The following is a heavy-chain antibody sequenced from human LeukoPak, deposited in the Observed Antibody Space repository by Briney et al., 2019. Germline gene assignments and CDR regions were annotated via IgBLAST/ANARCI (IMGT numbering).Heavy chain of an antibody. D-gene: IGHD3-10*01. CDR2: ISGDGGSI. Sequence: GGSLRLSCAASGFTFDDYAMHWVRQAPGKGLEWVSLISGDGGSIYYADSVKGRFTISRDNSKNSLYLQMNSLRTEDTALYYCAKDIFTMVRGVIIDYYYYGMDVWGQGTTVTVSS. CDR1: GFTFDDYA. J-gene: IGHJ6*02. V-gene: IGHV3-43*02. CDR3: AKDIFTMVRGVIIDYYYYGMDV.